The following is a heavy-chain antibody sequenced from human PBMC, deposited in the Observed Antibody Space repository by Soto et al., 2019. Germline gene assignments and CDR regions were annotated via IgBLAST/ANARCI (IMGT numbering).Heavy chain of an antibody. CDR2: VYHRAST. CDR1: GASMTTGGFS. V-gene: IGHV4-30-2*01. J-gene: IGHJ4*02. D-gene: IGHD2-15*01. Sequence: SETLSLTCAVSGASMTTGGFSWTWVRQPPGGGLEWIGHVYHRASTQYNPSLKGRVSISVDTSRSLFSLRLASLTAADTAVYFCTRGSEATLSLLYFDTWGQGTPVTVSS. CDR3: TRGSEATLSLLYFDT.